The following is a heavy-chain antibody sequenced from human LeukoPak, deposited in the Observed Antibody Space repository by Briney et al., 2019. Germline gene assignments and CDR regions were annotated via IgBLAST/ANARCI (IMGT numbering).Heavy chain of an antibody. D-gene: IGHD3-16*01. CDR2: IYHSGST. V-gene: IGHV4-38-2*02. CDR1: GYSISSGYY. CDR3: ARDSHTGVGDDAFDI. Sequence: SETLSLTCAVSGYSISSGYYWGWIRQPPGKGLEWIGSIYHSGSTYYNPSLKSRVTISVDTSKNQFSLKLSSVTAADTAVYYCARDSHTGVGDDAFDIWGQGTMVTVSS. J-gene: IGHJ3*02.